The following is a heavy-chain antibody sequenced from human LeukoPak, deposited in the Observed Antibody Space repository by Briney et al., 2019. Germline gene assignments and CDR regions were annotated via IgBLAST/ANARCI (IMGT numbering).Heavy chain of an antibody. CDR3: ASGAYSYYYMDV. V-gene: IGHV4-59*01. CDR1: GGSISSYY. Sequence: SETLSLTCTVSGGSISSYYWSWIRQPPGKGLEWIGYIYYSGSTNYNPSLKSRVTISVDTSKNQCSLKLSSVTAADTAVYYCASGAYSYYYMDVWGKGTTVTISS. D-gene: IGHD4-11*01. CDR2: IYYSGST. J-gene: IGHJ6*03.